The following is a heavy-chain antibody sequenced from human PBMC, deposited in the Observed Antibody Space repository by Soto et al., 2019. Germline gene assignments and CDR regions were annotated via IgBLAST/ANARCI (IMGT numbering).Heavy chain of an antibody. V-gene: IGHV1-18*04. CDR2: ISAYNGNT. D-gene: IGHD6-6*01. Sequence: ASVKVSCKASGYTFTSYGISWVRQAPGQGLEWMGWISAYNGNTNYAQKLQGRVTMTTDTSTSTAYMELRSLRSDDTAVYYCARDRVADRPYYYGMDVWGQGTTVNVS. CDR1: GYTFTSYG. J-gene: IGHJ6*02. CDR3: ARDRVADRPYYYGMDV.